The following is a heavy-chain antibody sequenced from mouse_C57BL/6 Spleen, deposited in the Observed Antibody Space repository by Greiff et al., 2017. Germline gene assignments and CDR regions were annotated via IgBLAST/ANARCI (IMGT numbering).Heavy chain of an antibody. D-gene: IGHD5-1*01. CDR1: GYTFTDYE. Sequence: VQLQQSGAELVRPGASVTLSCKASGYTFTDYEMHWVKQTPVHGLEWIGAIDPETGGTAYTQKFKGKAILTADKSSSTAYMELRSLTSEDSAVYYCTRGRSNWGQGTTLTVSS. J-gene: IGHJ2*01. V-gene: IGHV1-15*01. CDR3: TRGRSN. CDR2: IDPETGGT.